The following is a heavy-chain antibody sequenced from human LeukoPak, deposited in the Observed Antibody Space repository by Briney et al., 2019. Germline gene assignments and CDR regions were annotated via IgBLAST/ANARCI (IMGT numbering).Heavy chain of an antibody. D-gene: IGHD2-15*01. Sequence: ASVKVSCKASGYTFIDHYLHWVRQAPGQGLEWLGWINPKSGDTNYARDFQGRVTMTRDTSTTTAYMELSSLRSDDTAMYYCARGYCSGGSCLYDYWGQGTLVTVSS. CDR3: ARGYCSGGSCLYDY. V-gene: IGHV1-2*02. CDR1: GYTFIDHY. CDR2: INPKSGDT. J-gene: IGHJ4*02.